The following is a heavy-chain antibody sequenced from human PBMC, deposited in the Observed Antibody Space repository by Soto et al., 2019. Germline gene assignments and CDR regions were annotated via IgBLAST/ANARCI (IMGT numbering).Heavy chain of an antibody. Sequence: EVQVVESGGDLVEPGGSLRLSCVTSGFMFSSAWMSWVRQAPGKGLEWVARIKSTTDGGARDYAAPVNGRFSISRDDSKSTVYLQMNSLRAEDTALYYCVEGWNDFWGQGTLVTVSS. CDR1: GFMFSSAW. CDR2: IKSTTDGGAR. D-gene: IGHD1-1*01. CDR3: VEGWNDF. V-gene: IGHV3-15*01. J-gene: IGHJ4*02.